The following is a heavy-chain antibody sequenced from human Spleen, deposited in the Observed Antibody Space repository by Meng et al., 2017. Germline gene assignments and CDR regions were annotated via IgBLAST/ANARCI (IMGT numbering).Heavy chain of an antibody. CDR1: GYTLTDYY. V-gene: IGHV1-69-2*01. D-gene: IGHD4-11*01. CDR3: ATATEGALTT. Sequence: EGQGVQSGAEVKKPGAPVKISCTVSGYTLTDYYIHWVQQAPGNGLEWMGFVDPKDSDTIYAEEFQGRVKIVADTSRDTVHMELSSLRSEDTAVYFCATATEGALTTWGQGTLVTVSS. CDR2: VDPKDSDT. J-gene: IGHJ1*01.